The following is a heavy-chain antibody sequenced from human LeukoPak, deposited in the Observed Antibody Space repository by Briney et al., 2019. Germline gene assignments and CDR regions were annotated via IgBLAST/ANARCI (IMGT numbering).Heavy chain of an antibody. J-gene: IGHJ6*02. CDR1: GFPFSSYW. CDR2: IKQDGSKK. Sequence: GGSLRLSCVASGFPFSSYWMTWVRQAPGKGLEWVANIKQDGSKKSYVDSVKGRFTISRDNAKNSLYLQMNSLRAEDTAVYYCARVRGTRYCSSTSCPYYYYGMDVWGQGTTVTVSS. V-gene: IGHV3-7*01. D-gene: IGHD2-2*01. CDR3: ARVRGTRYCSSTSCPYYYYGMDV.